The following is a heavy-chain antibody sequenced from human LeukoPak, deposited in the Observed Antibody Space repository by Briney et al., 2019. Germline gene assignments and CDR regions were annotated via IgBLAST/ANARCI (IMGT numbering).Heavy chain of an antibody. Sequence: SQTLSLTCAVYGGSFSGYYWSWIRQPPGNGREWIGEINHSVSTNYNPSLKTRGTISVDTSKKQFSLKLSSVTAAATAVYSCERGPPVRGRTYYYDSSAYYYTPFFDYWGQGTLVTVSS. CDR1: GGSFSGYY. CDR3: ERGPPVRGRTYYYDSSAYYYTPFFDY. V-gene: IGHV4-34*01. J-gene: IGHJ4*02. D-gene: IGHD3-22*01. CDR2: INHSVST.